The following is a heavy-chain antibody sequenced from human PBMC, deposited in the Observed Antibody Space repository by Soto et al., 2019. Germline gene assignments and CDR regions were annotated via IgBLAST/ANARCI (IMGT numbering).Heavy chain of an antibody. CDR3: ARGFYGSRSYFQAYFDL. CDR1: GDSIGSGGSY. D-gene: IGHD3-10*01. Sequence: QVQLQESGPGLVKPSQTLSLTCTVSGDSIGSGGSYWSWIRQRPGKGLEWLGFIYPRGSTRYNPSLKSRVSLAIGTSKNQFSLRLSSVTAADTAVFYCARGFYGSRSYFQAYFDLWGQGTLVAVS. CDR2: IYPRGST. J-gene: IGHJ4*02. V-gene: IGHV4-31*03.